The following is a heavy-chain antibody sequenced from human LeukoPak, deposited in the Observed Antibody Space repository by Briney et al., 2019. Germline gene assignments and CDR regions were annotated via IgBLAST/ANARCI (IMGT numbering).Heavy chain of an antibody. D-gene: IGHD2-2*01. V-gene: IGHV1-69*01. CDR1: GGTFSSYA. J-gene: IGHJ6*02. CDR2: IIPIFGTA. Sequence: SVKVSCKASGGTFSSYAISWVRQAPGQGLEWMGGIIPIFGTANYTQKLQGRVTITADESTSTAYMELSSLRSEDTAVYYCARAYIVVVPAAFYYYYGMDVWGQGTTVTVSS. CDR3: ARAYIVVVPAAFYYYYGMDV.